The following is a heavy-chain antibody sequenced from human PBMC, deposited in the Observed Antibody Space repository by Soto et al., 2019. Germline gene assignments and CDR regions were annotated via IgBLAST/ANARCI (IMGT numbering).Heavy chain of an antibody. V-gene: IGHV3-23*01. Sequence: EVQLLESGGGLVQPEGSLRLSCAASGFTFSTYAMSWVRQAPGKGLEWVSAINTSGGTIYYADSVKGRFTISRDNSKNTLYLQRNSLRAEDTAVYYCAKQITMVRGVIQRDFDYWGQGTLVTVSS. CDR1: GFTFSTYA. D-gene: IGHD3-10*01. CDR3: AKQITMVRGVIQRDFDY. J-gene: IGHJ4*02. CDR2: INTSGGTI.